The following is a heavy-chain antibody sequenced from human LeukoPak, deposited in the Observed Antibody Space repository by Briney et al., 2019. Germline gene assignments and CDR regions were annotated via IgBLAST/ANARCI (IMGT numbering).Heavy chain of an antibody. Sequence: PGGSLRLSCAASGFTFSSYEMNWVRQAPGKGLEWVSYISSSGSTIYYADSVKGRFTISRDNAKNSLYLQMNSLIAEDTAVYYCARELRDSYYDILTGYDRASDIWGQGTMVTVSS. D-gene: IGHD3-9*01. CDR1: GFTFSSYE. J-gene: IGHJ3*02. CDR3: ARELRDSYYDILTGYDRASDI. CDR2: ISSSGSTI. V-gene: IGHV3-48*03.